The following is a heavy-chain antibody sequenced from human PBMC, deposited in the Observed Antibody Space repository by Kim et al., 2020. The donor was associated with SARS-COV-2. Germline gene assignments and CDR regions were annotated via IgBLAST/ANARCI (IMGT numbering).Heavy chain of an antibody. CDR1: GFTFSDYY. D-gene: IGHD5-18*01. CDR3: ARYTTQDTAMARPYFDY. Sequence: GGSLRLSCAASGFTFSDYYMSWIRQAPGKGLEWVSYISSSSSYTNYADSVKGRFTISRDNAKNSLYLQMNSLRAEDTAVYYCARYTTQDTAMARPYFDYWGQGTLVTVSS. J-gene: IGHJ4*02. V-gene: IGHV3-11*06. CDR2: ISSSSSYT.